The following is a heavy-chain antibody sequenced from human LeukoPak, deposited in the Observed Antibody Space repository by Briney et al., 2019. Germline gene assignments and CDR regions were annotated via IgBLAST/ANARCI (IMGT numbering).Heavy chain of an antibody. D-gene: IGHD3-3*01. CDR1: GFTFSSYG. CDR3: AKDKGPFTIFDAFDI. J-gene: IGHJ3*02. V-gene: IGHV3-30*02. Sequence: GGSLRLSCAASGFTFSSYGMHWVRQAPGKGLEWVAFIRYDGSNKYYADSVKGRFTISRDNSKNTLYLQMNSLRAEDTAVYYCAKDKGPFTIFDAFDIWGQGTMVTVSS. CDR2: IRYDGSNK.